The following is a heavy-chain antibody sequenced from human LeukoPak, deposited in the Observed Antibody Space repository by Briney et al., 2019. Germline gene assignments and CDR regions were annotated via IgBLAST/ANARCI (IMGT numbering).Heavy chain of an antibody. CDR1: GGSISSHY. CDR2: IYYSGST. J-gene: IGHJ5*02. V-gene: IGHV4-59*11. CDR3: ARVPLEPYGGWFNP. D-gene: IGHD1-1*01. Sequence: SETLSLTCTVSGGSISSHYWSWIRQPPGKGLEWIGYIYYSGSTNYNPSLKSRVTISVDTSKNQFSLKLSSVTAADTAVYYCARVPLEPYGGWFNPWGQGTLVTVSS.